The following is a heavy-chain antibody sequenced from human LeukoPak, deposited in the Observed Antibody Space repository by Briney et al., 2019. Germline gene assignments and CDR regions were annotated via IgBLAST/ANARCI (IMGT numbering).Heavy chain of an antibody. CDR1: GGSISNHY. J-gene: IGHJ3*02. D-gene: IGHD4-17*01. V-gene: IGHV4-59*11. CDR2: ISYSGST. Sequence: SETLSLTCTDSGGSISNHYWTWIRQPPGKGLEWIGYISYSGSTNYNPSLRSRVTISIDTSNNQISLRLSPVTAADTAVYYCARDPTTVTKGFDIWGLGTMVTVSP. CDR3: ARDPTTVTKGFDI.